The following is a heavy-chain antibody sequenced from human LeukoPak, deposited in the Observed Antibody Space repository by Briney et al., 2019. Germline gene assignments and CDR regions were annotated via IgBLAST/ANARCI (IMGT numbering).Heavy chain of an antibody. D-gene: IGHD6-19*01. CDR2: IYYGGST. V-gene: IGHV4-59*01. Sequence: SETLSLTCTVSGTSISSYYWSWIRQPPGKGLEWIAYIYYGGSTNYDPSLKSRVTVSVDTSKSQFSLKLSSVTAADTAVYYCARVGYSSGWFAHWYFDLWGRGTLFTVSS. J-gene: IGHJ2*01. CDR1: GTSISSYY. CDR3: ARVGYSSGWFAHWYFDL.